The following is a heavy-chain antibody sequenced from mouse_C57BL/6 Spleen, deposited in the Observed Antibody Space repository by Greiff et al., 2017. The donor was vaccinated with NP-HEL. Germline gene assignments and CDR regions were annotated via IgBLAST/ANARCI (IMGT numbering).Heavy chain of an antibody. CDR2: IHPNSGST. CDR3: AREGYGNYGRDY. Sequence: VQLQQPGAELVKPGASVKLSCKASGYTFTSYWMHWVKQRPGQGLEWIGMIHPNSGSTNYNEKFKSKATLTVDKSSSTAYMQLSSLTSEDSAVYYCAREGYGNYGRDYWGQGTTLTVSS. D-gene: IGHD2-10*02. CDR1: GYTFTSYW. V-gene: IGHV1-64*01. J-gene: IGHJ2*01.